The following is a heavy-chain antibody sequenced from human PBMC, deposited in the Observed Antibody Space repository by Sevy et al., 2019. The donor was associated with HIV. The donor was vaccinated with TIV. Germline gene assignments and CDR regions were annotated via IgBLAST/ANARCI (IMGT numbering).Heavy chain of an antibody. D-gene: IGHD3-22*01. J-gene: IGHJ1*01. CDR3: ASSPYYYDSGGYYRGEYFQH. Sequence: SETLSLTCTVSGDSTSRGGCYWSWIRQHPGGGLEWIGYIYYSGSTYYDASLKSRLTISVDTSKNQFSLNLSSVTAADTAVYYCASSPYYYDSGGYYRGEYFQHWGQGTLVTVSS. CDR1: GDSTSRGGCY. V-gene: IGHV4-31*03. CDR2: IYYSGST.